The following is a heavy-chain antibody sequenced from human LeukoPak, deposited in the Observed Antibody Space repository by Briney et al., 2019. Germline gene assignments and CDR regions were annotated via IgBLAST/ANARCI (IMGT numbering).Heavy chain of an antibody. Sequence: SETLSLTCDVYGGSFSGYYWSWIRQPPGKGLEWIGEINHSGSTNYNPSLKSRVTISVDTSKNQFSLKLTSVTAADTAVYYWARVRRYCSGGSCYSYGMDVWGKGTTVTVSS. D-gene: IGHD2-15*01. CDR1: GGSFSGYY. CDR2: INHSGST. CDR3: ARVRRYCSGGSCYSYGMDV. J-gene: IGHJ6*04. V-gene: IGHV4-34*01.